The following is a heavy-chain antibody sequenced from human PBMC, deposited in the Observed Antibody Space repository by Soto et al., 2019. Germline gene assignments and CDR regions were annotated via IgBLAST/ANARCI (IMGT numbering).Heavy chain of an antibody. Sequence: QVQLQESGPGLVKPSGTLSLTCTVSGGSISSYYWSWIRQPPGKGLEWIGYIYYSGSTNYNPSLKSRVTISVDTSKNQFSLKLSSVTAADTAVYYCARVADTAMVRGYYFDYWGQGTLVTVSS. CDR2: IYYSGST. CDR3: ARVADTAMVRGYYFDY. J-gene: IGHJ4*02. D-gene: IGHD5-18*01. CDR1: GGSISSYY. V-gene: IGHV4-59*01.